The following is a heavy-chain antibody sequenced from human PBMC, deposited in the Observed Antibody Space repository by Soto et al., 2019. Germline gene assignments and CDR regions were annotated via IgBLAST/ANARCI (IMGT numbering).Heavy chain of an antibody. J-gene: IGHJ4*02. CDR3: ARDLAVALFDY. CDR2: ISAYNGKT. D-gene: IGHD6-19*01. V-gene: IGHV1-18*01. CDR1: GYSFTSYG. Sequence: QVQLVQSGAEVKKPGASVKVSCKASGYSFTSYGISWVRQAPGQGLEWMGWISAYNGKTKYAQRLKGRVTMTTDTATSTAYMELRSLRADDTAVYCCARDLAVALFDYWGKGTLVTVSS.